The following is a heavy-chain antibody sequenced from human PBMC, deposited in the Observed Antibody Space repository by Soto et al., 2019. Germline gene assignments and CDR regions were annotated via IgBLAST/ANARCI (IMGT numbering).Heavy chain of an antibody. Sequence: ASVKVSCKVSGYTLTELSMHWVRQAPGKGLEWMGGFDPEDGEIIYAQKFQGRVTMTEDTSTDTAYMELSSLRSEDTAVYYCATDLGKQLEPGYWGQGTLVTVSS. V-gene: IGHV1-24*01. CDR2: FDPEDGEI. CDR3: ATDLGKQLEPGY. J-gene: IGHJ4*02. D-gene: IGHD6-6*01. CDR1: GYTLTELS.